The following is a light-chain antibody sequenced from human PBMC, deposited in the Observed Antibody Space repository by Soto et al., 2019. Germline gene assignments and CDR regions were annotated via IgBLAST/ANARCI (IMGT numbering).Light chain of an antibody. CDR3: RSDTTSTNRPIV. Sequence: QSVLTQPASGSGSPGQTIPISCTGTPSDVRGYHYVSWYQHHPGKAPKLIIYDVSNRPSGVSIRFSASKSDNTASLTISGLQPEDEADYHCRSDTTSTNRPIVFGTGTQLTVL. V-gene: IGLV2-14*03. CDR2: DVS. J-gene: IGLJ1*01. CDR1: PSDVRGYHY.